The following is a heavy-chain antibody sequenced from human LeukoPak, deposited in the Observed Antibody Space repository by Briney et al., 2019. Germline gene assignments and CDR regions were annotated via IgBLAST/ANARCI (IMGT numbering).Heavy chain of an antibody. V-gene: IGHV7-4-1*02. CDR2: INTNTGNP. J-gene: IGHJ5*02. CDR1: GYTSTSYA. Sequence: ASVKVSCKASGYTSTSYAMNWVRQAPGQGLEWMGWINTNTGNPTYAQGFTGRFVFSLDTSVSTAYLQISSLKAEDTAVYYCARSPLRQQLVVNWFDPWGQGTLVTVSS. D-gene: IGHD6-13*01. CDR3: ARSPLRQQLVVNWFDP.